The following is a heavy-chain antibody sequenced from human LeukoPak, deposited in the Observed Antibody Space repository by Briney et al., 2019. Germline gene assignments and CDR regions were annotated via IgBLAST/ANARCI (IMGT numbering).Heavy chain of an antibody. CDR2: INNDGRST. Sequence: GGSLRLSCASSGFTFSFYWMHWVRQAPGKGLVWVSRINNDGRSTSYAGSVKGRFTISRDNAKNTLYLQMNSLRAEDTAVYYCARDNEYCTGGTCRLDYWGQGTLVTVSS. J-gene: IGHJ4*02. CDR1: GFTFSFYW. D-gene: IGHD2-15*01. V-gene: IGHV3-74*01. CDR3: ARDNEYCTGGTCRLDY.